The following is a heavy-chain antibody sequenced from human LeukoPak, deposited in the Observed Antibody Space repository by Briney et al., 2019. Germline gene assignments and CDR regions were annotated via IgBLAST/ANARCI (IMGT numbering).Heavy chain of an antibody. J-gene: IGHJ6*02. CDR1: GGSISSGGYY. CDR2: IYYSGST. CDR3: ARAVLYDYYYYYGMDV. V-gene: IGHV4-31*03. D-gene: IGHD2-2*02. Sequence: PSETLSLTCTVSGGSISSGGYYWSWIRQHPGKGLEWIGYIYYSGSTYYNPSLKSRVTISVDTSKNQFSLKLSSVTAADTAVYYCARAVLYDYYYYYGMDVWGQGTTVTVSS.